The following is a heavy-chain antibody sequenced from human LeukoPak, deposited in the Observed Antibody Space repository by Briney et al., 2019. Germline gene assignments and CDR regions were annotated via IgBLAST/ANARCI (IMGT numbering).Heavy chain of an antibody. Sequence: SETLSLTCTVSGGSISSYYWSWIRQPPGKGLEWIGYIYYSGSTNYNPSLKSRVTISVDTSKNQFSLKLSSVTAADTAVYYCARHRGTLFCGGDCEDYYFDYWGQGTLVTVSS. J-gene: IGHJ4*02. D-gene: IGHD2-21*02. CDR1: GGSISSYY. CDR2: IYYSGST. V-gene: IGHV4-59*08. CDR3: ARHRGTLFCGGDCEDYYFDY.